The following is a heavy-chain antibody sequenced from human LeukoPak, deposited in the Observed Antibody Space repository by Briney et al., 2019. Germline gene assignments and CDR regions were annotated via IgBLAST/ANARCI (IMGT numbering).Heavy chain of an antibody. V-gene: IGHV4-59*12. CDR3: AREGYGEQDFDY. CDR1: GGSISSYY. CDR2: IYYSGST. Sequence: PSETLSLTCTVSGGSISSYYWSWIRQPPGKGLEWIGYIYYSGSTYYNPSLKSRVTISVDTSKNQFSLKPSSVTAADTAVYYCAREGYGEQDFDYWGQGTLVTVSS. D-gene: IGHD4-17*01. J-gene: IGHJ4*02.